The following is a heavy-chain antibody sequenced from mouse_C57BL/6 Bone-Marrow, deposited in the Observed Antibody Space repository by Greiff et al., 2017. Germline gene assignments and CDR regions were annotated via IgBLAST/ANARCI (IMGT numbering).Heavy chain of an antibody. D-gene: IGHD1-1*01. CDR2: INPGSGGT. CDR3: ASHGYYGSSPWFAY. J-gene: IGHJ3*01. CDR1: GYAFTNYL. V-gene: IGHV1-54*01. Sequence: VQLQQSGAELVRPGTSVKVSCKASGYAFTNYLIEWVKQRPGQGLEWIGVINPGSGGTNYNEKFKGKATLTADKSSSTAYMQLSSLTSEDSAAYFCASHGYYGSSPWFAYWGQGTLVTVSA.